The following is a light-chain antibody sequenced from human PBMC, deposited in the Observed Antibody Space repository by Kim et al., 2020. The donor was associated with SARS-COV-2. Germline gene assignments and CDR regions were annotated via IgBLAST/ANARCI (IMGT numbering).Light chain of an antibody. V-gene: IGLV3-1*01. CDR2: QDV. CDR1: DLGDKY. CDR3: QTWDGITAV. J-gene: IGLJ3*02. Sequence: SYELTQPPSMSVSPGQTASITCSGDDLGDKYTCWYQKKPGQSPLLVIYQDVRRPSGIPVRFSGSSSGNTATLTISGTQAMDEADYYCQTWDGITAVFGGG.